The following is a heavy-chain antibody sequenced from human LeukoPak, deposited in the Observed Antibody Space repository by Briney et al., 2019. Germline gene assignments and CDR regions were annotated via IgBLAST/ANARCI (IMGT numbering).Heavy chain of an antibody. Sequence: SETLSLTCTVSGGYIGSYYWSWIRQPPGKGLEWIGYIYYSGITNYNPSLKSRVTISVDTSKNQFSLKLSSVTAADTAVYYCARSPTYYYDSGGYSLWYFDLWGRGTLVTVSS. CDR1: GGYIGSYY. D-gene: IGHD3-22*01. J-gene: IGHJ2*01. V-gene: IGHV4-59*01. CDR3: ARSPTYYYDSGGYSLWYFDL. CDR2: IYYSGIT.